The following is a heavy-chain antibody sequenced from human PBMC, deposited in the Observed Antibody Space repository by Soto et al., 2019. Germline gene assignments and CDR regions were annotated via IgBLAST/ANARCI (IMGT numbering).Heavy chain of an antibody. CDR3: ARGGRLGSGFDP. J-gene: IGHJ5*02. Sequence: PGGSLRLSCAASGFTFSSYEMNWVRQAPGKGLEWVSYISSSGSTIYYADSVKGRFTIPRDNAKNSLYLQMNSLRAEDTAVYYCARGGRLGSGFDPWGQGTLVTVSS. V-gene: IGHV3-48*03. CDR2: ISSSGSTI. CDR1: GFTFSSYE. D-gene: IGHD2-15*01.